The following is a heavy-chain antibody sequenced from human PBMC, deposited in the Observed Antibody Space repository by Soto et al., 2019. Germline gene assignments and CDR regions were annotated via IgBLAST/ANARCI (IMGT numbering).Heavy chain of an antibody. J-gene: IGHJ3*02. CDR2: TYYRSKWYN. D-gene: IGHD3-10*01. V-gene: IGHV6-1*01. CDR3: AREYGSGSYLLFAYAFDI. Sequence: SQTLSLTCAISGDSVSSNSAAWNWIRQSPSRGLEWLGRTYYRSKWYNDYAVSVKSRITINPDTSKNQFSLQLNSVTPEDTAVYYCAREYGSGSYLLFAYAFDIWGQGTMVTVSS. CDR1: GDSVSSNSAA.